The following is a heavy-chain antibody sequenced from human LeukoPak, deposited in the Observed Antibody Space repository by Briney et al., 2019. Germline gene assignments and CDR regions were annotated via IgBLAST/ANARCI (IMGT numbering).Heavy chain of an antibody. CDR3: ARGMSTGEY. Sequence: GESLRLSCAASGFTFSSYWTSWVRQPPGKGLEWVANINQDGSEKYYVDSVKGRFAISRDNAKNSLYLQMNSLRAEDTAVYYCARGMSTGEYWGQGTLVTVS. D-gene: IGHD3-16*01. CDR1: GFTFSSYW. CDR2: INQDGSEK. V-gene: IGHV3-7*04. J-gene: IGHJ4*02.